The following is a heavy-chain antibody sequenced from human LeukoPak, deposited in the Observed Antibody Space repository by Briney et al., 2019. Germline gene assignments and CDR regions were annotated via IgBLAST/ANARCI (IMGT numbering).Heavy chain of an antibody. CDR3: ARNKGLRYFDWLLYDY. Sequence: AASVKVSCKASGYTFTSYDINWVRQATGQGLEWMGWMNPNSGNTGYAQKFQGRVTMTRNTSISTAYMELSSLRSEDTAVYYCARNKGLRYFDWLLYDYWGQGTLVTVSS. V-gene: IGHV1-8*01. CDR1: GYTFTSYD. CDR2: MNPNSGNT. D-gene: IGHD3-9*01. J-gene: IGHJ4*02.